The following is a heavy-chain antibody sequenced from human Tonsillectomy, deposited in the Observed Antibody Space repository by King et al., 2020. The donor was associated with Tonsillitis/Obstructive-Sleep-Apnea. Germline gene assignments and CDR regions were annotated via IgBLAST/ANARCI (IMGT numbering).Heavy chain of an antibody. Sequence: VTLKESGPVLVKPTETLTLTCTVSGFSLSNAKMGVSWIRQPPGKALEWLAHIFSNDEKSYSTSLKSRLTISKDTSKSQVVLTMTNMDPVETATYYCARTDIVATIMDYYYYMDVWGKGTTVTVSS. J-gene: IGHJ6*03. CDR2: IFSNDEK. CDR1: GFSLSNAKMG. D-gene: IGHD5-12*01. V-gene: IGHV2-26*01. CDR3: ARTDIVATIMDYYYYMDV.